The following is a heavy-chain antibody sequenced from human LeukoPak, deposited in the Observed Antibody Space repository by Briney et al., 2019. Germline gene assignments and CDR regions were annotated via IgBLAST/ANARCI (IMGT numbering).Heavy chain of an antibody. D-gene: IGHD6-6*01. CDR1: GFTFSVYG. Sequence: GRSLRLSCAASGFTFSVYGMHWVRQAPGKGLEWVAVISYDGSNKYYADSVKGRFTISRDDSKNTLYLQMNSLRAEDTAVFYCAKVGEKELVREYNFDYWGQGTLVTVSS. CDR2: ISYDGSNK. CDR3: AKVGEKELVREYNFDY. V-gene: IGHV3-30*12. J-gene: IGHJ4*02.